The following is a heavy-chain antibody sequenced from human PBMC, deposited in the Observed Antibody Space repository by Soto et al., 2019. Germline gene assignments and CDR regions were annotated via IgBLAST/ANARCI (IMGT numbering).Heavy chain of an antibody. V-gene: IGHV3-23*01. J-gene: IGHJ4*02. CDR3: AKCWSYDSSGYYYDGDFDY. D-gene: IGHD3-22*01. Sequence: GGSLRLSCAASGFTFSSYAMSWVRQAPGKGLEWVSAINGSGGSTYYADPVKGRFTISRDNSKNTLYLQMNSLRVEDTAVYYCAKCWSYDSSGYYYDGDFDYWGQGTLVTVSS. CDR2: INGSGGST. CDR1: GFTFSSYA.